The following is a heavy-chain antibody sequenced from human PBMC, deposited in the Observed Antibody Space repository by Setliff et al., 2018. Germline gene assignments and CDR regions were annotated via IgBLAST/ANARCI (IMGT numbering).Heavy chain of an antibody. D-gene: IGHD2-2*02. Sequence: GGSLRLSCVDSGFTFNSRRMHWVRQAPGKGLVWVSAIETDGRSTSYADSVRGRFTISRDNAKNALYLRMNSLRAEDTAVYYCAGKGYCSTTNCYSPIWGKGTTVTVSS. CDR2: IETDGRST. J-gene: IGHJ6*04. V-gene: IGHV3-74*01. CDR3: AGKGYCSTTNCYSPI. CDR1: GFTFNSRR.